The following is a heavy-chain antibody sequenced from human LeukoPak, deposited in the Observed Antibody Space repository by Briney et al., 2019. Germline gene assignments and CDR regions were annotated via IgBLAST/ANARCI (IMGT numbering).Heavy chain of an antibody. D-gene: IGHD3-10*01. CDR2: ISSSGSTI. Sequence: PGRSLRLSLSATGLTFNTYARRLVRQPPARRLMRVSYISSSGSTIYYADAVKGRFTISRDNAKNSLYLQMNSLRAEDTAVYYCARAIYGSGSYSLDYWGQGTLVTVSS. J-gene: IGHJ4*02. V-gene: IGHV3-48*03. CDR3: ARAIYGSGSYSLDY. CDR1: GLTFNTYA.